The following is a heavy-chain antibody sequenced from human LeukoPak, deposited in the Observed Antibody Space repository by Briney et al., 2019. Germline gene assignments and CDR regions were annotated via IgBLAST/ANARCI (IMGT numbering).Heavy chain of an antibody. Sequence: SETLSLTCTVSGGSISSGGYYWTWIRQHPGEGLEWIGYIYSGGSTYYSPSLKSRVTISVDTSRNQFSLKLNSVTAADTAMYYCASSKYQLLSWGQGTLVTVSS. D-gene: IGHD2-2*01. J-gene: IGHJ5*02. CDR1: GGSISSGGYY. V-gene: IGHV4-31*03. CDR3: ASSKYQLLS. CDR2: IYSGGST.